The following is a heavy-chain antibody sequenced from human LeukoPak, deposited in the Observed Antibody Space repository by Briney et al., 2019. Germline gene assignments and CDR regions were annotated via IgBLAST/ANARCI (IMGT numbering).Heavy chain of an antibody. CDR3: ARVSGPGMNEYCHL. V-gene: IGHV3-74*01. CDR1: GLTFSGAW. CDR2: INDDGSST. D-gene: IGHD6-6*01. J-gene: IGHJ4*02. Sequence: PGGSLRLSCAASGLTFSGAWMHWVRQAPGKGLMWVSRINDDGSSTRHADSVKGRFTISRDNAKNTLYLQMNSLRAEDTAVYYCARVSGPGMNEYCHLWGQGTLVTVSS.